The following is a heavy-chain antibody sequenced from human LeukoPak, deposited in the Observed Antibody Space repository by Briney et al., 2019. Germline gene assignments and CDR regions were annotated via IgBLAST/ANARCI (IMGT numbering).Heavy chain of an antibody. V-gene: IGHV3-7*01. CDR2: IKQDGSEK. D-gene: IGHD6-19*01. J-gene: IGHJ4*02. CDR3: AIGDSSGWYADTLDYFDY. Sequence: GGSLRLSCAASGFTFSSYWMSWVRQAPGKGLEWVANIKQDGSEKYYVDSVKGRFTISRDNAKNSLYLQMNSLRAEDTAVYYCAIGDSSGWYADTLDYFDYWGQGTLVTVSS. CDR1: GFTFSSYW.